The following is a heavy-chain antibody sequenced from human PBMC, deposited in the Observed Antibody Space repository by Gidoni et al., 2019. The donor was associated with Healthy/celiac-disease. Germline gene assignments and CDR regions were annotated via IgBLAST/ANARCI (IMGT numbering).Heavy chain of an antibody. CDR2: ISSSSSYI. CDR1: GFTFSSYS. Sequence: EVQLVESGGGLVKPGGSLRLSCAASGFTFSSYSMNWVRQAPGKGLEWVSSISSSSSYIYYADSVKGRFTISRDNAKNSLYLQMNSLRAEDTAVYYCARVASAVAGTVGYFDYWGQGTLVTVSS. J-gene: IGHJ4*02. CDR3: ARVASAVAGTVGYFDY. V-gene: IGHV3-21*01. D-gene: IGHD6-19*01.